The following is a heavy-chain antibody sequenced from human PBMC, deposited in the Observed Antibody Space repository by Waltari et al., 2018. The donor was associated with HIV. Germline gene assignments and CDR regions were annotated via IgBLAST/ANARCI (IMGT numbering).Heavy chain of an antibody. Sequence: QVQLVQSGAEVKKPGASVKVSCKASGYTFSSYAINWVRQAPGQGLEWMGWDSAYNGNRNYALKVQGRVTMTTDKSTSTAYMELRSLRSDDTAVYYCARGGGVVVGAMFDYWGQGTLVTVSS. D-gene: IGHD1-26*01. CDR1: GYTFSSYA. CDR2: DSAYNGNR. CDR3: ARGGGVVVGAMFDY. V-gene: IGHV1-18*01. J-gene: IGHJ4*02.